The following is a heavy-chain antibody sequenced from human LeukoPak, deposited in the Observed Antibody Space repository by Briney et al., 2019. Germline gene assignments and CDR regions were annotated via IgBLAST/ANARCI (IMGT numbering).Heavy chain of an antibody. D-gene: IGHD3-16*01. CDR3: AKDSLADIDY. J-gene: IGHJ4*02. CDR1: GFTFSSYA. V-gene: IGHV3-23*01. CDR2: ITTSGGRT. Sequence: PGGSLRLSCAASGFTFSSYAMSWVRQAPGKGLDWVSTITTSGGRTHYADSVKGRFTISRDNSKNTLYLQMNSLRAEDTAVYYCAKDSLADIDYWGQGTLVTVSS.